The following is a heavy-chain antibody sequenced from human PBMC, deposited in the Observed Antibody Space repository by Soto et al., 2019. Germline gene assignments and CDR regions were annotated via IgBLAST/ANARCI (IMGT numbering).Heavy chain of an antibody. CDR1: GYTLTELS. CDR3: ATDSSGYNDAFDI. CDR2: FDPEDGET. J-gene: IGHJ3*02. Sequence: ASVKFSCKVSGYTLTELSMHWVRPAPGKGLEWMGGFDPEDGETIYAQKFQGRVTMTEDTSTDTAYMELSSLRSEDTAVYYCATDSSGYNDAFDIWGQGTMVNV. D-gene: IGHD3-22*01. V-gene: IGHV1-24*01.